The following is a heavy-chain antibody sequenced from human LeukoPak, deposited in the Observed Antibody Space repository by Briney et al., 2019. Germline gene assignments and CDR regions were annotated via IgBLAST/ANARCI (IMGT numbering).Heavy chain of an antibody. CDR1: GGSITAYY. Sequence: SETLSLTCSVYGGSITAYYWSWIRQPPGKGLEWIGEINHSRGTKYNPSLESRVTILLDASKNEFSLNLNSVTAADTAVYYCAREDYYLDSWGQGTLVTVSS. CDR2: INHSRGT. J-gene: IGHJ4*02. CDR3: AREDYYLDS. V-gene: IGHV4-34*01.